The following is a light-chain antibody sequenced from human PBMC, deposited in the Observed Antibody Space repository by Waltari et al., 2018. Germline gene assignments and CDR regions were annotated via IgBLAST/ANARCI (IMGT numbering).Light chain of an antibody. CDR3: CSYAGSNSWV. V-gene: IGLV2-23*01. Sequence: QSALTQPASVSGFPGQSITISCTGTGSDVGSYSLVSWYQKQPGKAPKRIIYEGSERPSGVSSRFSGAKSGDTASLTISGLQPEDEADYYCCSYAGSNSWVFGGGTKLTVL. CDR2: EGS. J-gene: IGLJ3*02. CDR1: GSDVGSYSL.